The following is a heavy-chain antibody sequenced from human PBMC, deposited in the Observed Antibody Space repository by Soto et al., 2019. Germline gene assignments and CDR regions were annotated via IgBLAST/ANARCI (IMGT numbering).Heavy chain of an antibody. J-gene: IGHJ6*02. V-gene: IGHV1-3*01. CDR1: GYTFTSYA. CDR3: ANPTSGGYFFGMDV. Sequence: GASVKVSCKASGYTFTSYAMHWVRQAPGQRLEWMGWINAGNGNTKYSQKFQGRVTITRDTSASTAYMELSSLRSEDTAVYYCANPTSGGYFFGMDVWGQGTTVTVSS. D-gene: IGHD3-10*01. CDR2: INAGNGNT.